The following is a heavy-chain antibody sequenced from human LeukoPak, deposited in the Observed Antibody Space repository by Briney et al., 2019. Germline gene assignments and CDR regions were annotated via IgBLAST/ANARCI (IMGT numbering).Heavy chain of an antibody. CDR3: AKWGDFDVLTGYYVPDF. J-gene: IGHJ4*02. CDR1: GVTFSNYA. V-gene: IGHV3-23*01. D-gene: IGHD3-9*01. CDR2: ITGSGGNT. Sequence: GGSLRLSCAASGVTFSNYAMSWVRQAPGKGLEWVSAITGSGGNTYYADSVKGRFTISRDNSKNTLYLQMNSLRGEDTAVYYCAKWGDFDVLTGYYVPDFWGQGTLVTVSS.